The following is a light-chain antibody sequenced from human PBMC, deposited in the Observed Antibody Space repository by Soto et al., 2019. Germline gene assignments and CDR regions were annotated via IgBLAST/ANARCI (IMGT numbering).Light chain of an antibody. CDR1: SDDIGAFKF. Sequence: QSALTQHASVSGSPGQSISISCTGTSDDIGAFKFVSWYQQHPGKAPKLLIYEVSRRPSGVSDRFSGSRSGNTASLTISGLQAEDDTDYYCTSYTSANTLVFGTGTKLTVL. CDR2: EVS. V-gene: IGLV2-14*01. J-gene: IGLJ1*01. CDR3: TSYTSANTLV.